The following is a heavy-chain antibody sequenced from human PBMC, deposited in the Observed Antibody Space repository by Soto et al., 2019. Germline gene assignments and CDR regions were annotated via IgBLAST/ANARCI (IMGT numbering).Heavy chain of an antibody. D-gene: IGHD2-2*02. J-gene: IGHJ5*02. CDR3: ARQDVVVPRTIPVFDP. V-gene: IGHV1-18*04. Sequence: QVQLVQSGAEVKKPGASVKVSCKASGYTFNMYGITWVRQAPGQGLEWMGWISAYNGNTNYAQKLQGRVTMTTDTSTSTAYMELRSLRSDDTAVYYCARQDVVVPRTIPVFDPWGQGTLVTVSS. CDR1: GYTFNMYG. CDR2: ISAYNGNT.